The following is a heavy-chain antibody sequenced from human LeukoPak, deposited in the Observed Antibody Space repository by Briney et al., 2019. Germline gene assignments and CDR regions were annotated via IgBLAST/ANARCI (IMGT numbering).Heavy chain of an antibody. V-gene: IGHV4-39*01. CDR3: ARQWGYTSGYTYYFYYMDV. CDR2: ICYCGTA. J-gene: IGHJ6*03. CDR1: GGSISSGSYC. D-gene: IGHD5-18*01. Sequence: SETLSLTCSLSGGSISSGSYCWGWIRQPPGKGLEWIGTICYCGTAYYNPSLKSRVTISVDTSKNQFSLKLSSVTAADTAVYSCARQWGYTSGYTYYFYYMDVWGKGTTVTVSS.